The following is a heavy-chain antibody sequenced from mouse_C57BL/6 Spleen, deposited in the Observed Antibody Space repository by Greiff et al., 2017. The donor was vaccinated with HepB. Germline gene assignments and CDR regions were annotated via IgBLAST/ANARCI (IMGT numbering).Heavy chain of an antibody. Sequence: EVKLVESGGGLVKPGGSLKLSCAASGFTFSDYGMHWVRQAPEKGLEWVAYISSGSSTIYYADTVKGRFTSSRDNAKNTLFLQMTRLRSEDTAMYYCASGNYGTPWFAYWGQGTLVTVSA. CDR1: GFTFSDYG. J-gene: IGHJ3*01. D-gene: IGHD1-1*01. CDR3: ASGNYGTPWFAY. CDR2: ISSGSSTI. V-gene: IGHV5-17*01.